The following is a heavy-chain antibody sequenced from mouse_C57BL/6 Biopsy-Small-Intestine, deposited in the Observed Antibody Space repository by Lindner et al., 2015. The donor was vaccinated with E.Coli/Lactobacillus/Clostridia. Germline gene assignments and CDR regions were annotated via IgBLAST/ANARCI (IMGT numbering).Heavy chain of an antibody. CDR2: INPFSGAT. J-gene: IGHJ1*02. CDR1: GYTFTDYY. Sequence: SVKVSCKASGYTFTDYYIYWVRQAPGQRLEWMGWINPFSGATKYAEKFQGRVTMTRDTSISTAYMDLSSLRFDDAAVYYCAREYLRSGVSDIRSGIFDIWGQGTGVTISS. V-gene: IGHV1-84*02. CDR3: AREYLRSGVSDIRSGIFDI. D-gene: IGHD5-1*01.